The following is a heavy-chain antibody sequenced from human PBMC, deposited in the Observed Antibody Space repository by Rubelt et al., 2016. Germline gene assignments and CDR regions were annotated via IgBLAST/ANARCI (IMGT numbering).Heavy chain of an antibody. D-gene: IGHD2/OR15-2a*01. CDR2: IKSDGSEK. Sequence: GGGLVQPGTSLRLSCAASGFRFDDFAMHWVRQGPGKSLEWVADIKSDGSEKYYVDSVKGRFTISRDDPKNSVYLQMDGLGAEDTAVYYCARVAEDVITDYMDVWGKGTTVTVSS. J-gene: IGHJ6*03. V-gene: IGHV3-7*04. CDR1: GFRFDDFA. CDR3: ARVAEDVITDYMDV.